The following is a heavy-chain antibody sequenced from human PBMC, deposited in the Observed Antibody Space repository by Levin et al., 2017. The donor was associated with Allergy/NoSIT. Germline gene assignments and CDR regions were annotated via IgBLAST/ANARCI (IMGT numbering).Heavy chain of an antibody. CDR3: ARGGVFCSGATCRLYFDH. V-gene: IGHV3-7*04. D-gene: IGHD2-15*01. J-gene: IGHJ4*02. Sequence: GESLKISCKASGFTFSNFWMNWVRQAPGRGLEWVASIKNDGSEKYYVGSVEGRFTVSRDDAQNSLFLQMNSLRAEDTAVYYCARGGVFCSGATCRLYFDHWGQGTLVTVSS. CDR2: IKNDGSEK. CDR1: GFTFSNFW.